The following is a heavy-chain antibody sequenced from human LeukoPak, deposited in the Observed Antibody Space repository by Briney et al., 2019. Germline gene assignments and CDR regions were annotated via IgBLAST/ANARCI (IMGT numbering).Heavy chain of an antibody. V-gene: IGHV3-23*01. J-gene: IGHJ4*02. CDR3: AKVADSYGLRNLDY. Sequence: GGSLRLSCAASGFTFSSYSMNWVRQAPGKGLEWGSAISGSGGSTYYADSVKGRFTISRDNSKNTLYLQMNSLRAEDTAVYYCAKVADSYGLRNLDYWGQGTLVTVSS. D-gene: IGHD5-18*01. CDR1: GFTFSSYS. CDR2: ISGSGGST.